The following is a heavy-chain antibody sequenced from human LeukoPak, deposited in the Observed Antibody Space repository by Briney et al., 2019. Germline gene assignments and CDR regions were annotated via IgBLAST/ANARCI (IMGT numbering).Heavy chain of an antibody. V-gene: IGHV4-34*01. CDR2: INHSGST. CDR3: AREWILVVPAANDAFDI. J-gene: IGHJ3*02. Sequence: SETLSLTCAVYGGSFSGYYWSWIRQPPGKGLEWIGEINHSGSTDYNPSLKSRVTISVDTSKNQFSLKLSSVTAADTAVYYCAREWILVVPAANDAFDIWGQGTMVTVSS. D-gene: IGHD2-2*01. CDR1: GGSFSGYY.